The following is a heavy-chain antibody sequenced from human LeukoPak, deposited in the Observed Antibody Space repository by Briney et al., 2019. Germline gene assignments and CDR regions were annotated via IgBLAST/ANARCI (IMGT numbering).Heavy chain of an antibody. V-gene: IGHV4-34*01. CDR2: INHSGST. J-gene: IGHJ4*02. CDR1: GGSFSGYY. CDR3: ARGGEVYCSSTSCYLFDY. Sequence: SETLSLTCAVYGGSFSGYYWSWIRQPPGKGLEWIGEINHSGSTNYNPSLKSRVTISVDTSKNQFSLKLSSVTAADTAVYYCARGGEVYCSSTSCYLFDYWGQGTLVTVSS. D-gene: IGHD2-2*01.